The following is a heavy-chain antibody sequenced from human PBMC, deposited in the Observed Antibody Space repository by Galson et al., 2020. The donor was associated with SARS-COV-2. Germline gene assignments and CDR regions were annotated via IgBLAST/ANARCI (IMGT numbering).Heavy chain of an antibody. V-gene: IGHV1-2*02. CDR3: ARDQVAGTFDAYYYYGMDV. J-gene: IGHJ6*02. CDR2: INPNSGGT. CDR1: GYTFTGYY. D-gene: IGHD6-19*01. Sequence: ASVKVSCKASGYTFTGYYMHWVRQAPGQGLEWMGWINPNSGGTNYAQKFQGRVTMTRDTSISTAYMELSRLRSDDTAVYYCARDQVAGTFDAYYYYGMDVWGQGTTVTVSS.